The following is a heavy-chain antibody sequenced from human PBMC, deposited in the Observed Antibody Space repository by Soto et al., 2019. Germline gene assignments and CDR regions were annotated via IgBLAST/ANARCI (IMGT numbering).Heavy chain of an antibody. D-gene: IGHD3-3*01. CDR1: GASIGNYY. J-gene: IGHJ3*02. Sequence: SETLSLTYAVSGASIGNYYCNWIRQPPGKGLEWIGFMYYSGRTNYNPSLKSRVIISLDKSKNLFSLRLSSVTAADTAVYYCATYHPWSGYDPSPEDAFDIWGQGTMVTVSS. CDR3: ATYHPWSGYDPSPEDAFDI. V-gene: IGHV4-59*01. CDR2: MYYSGRT.